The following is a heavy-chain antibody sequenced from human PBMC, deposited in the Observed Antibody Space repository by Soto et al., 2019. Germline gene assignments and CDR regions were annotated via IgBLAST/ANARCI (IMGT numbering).Heavy chain of an antibody. V-gene: IGHV1-69*02. CDR2: IIPILGIA. CDR3: ARGGYSYGFPVYYFDY. CDR1: GGTFSSYT. J-gene: IGHJ4*02. D-gene: IGHD5-18*01. Sequence: SVKVSCKASGGTFSSYTISWVRQAPGQGLEWMGRIIPILGIANYAQKFQGRVTITADKSTSTAYMELSSLRSEDTAVYYCARGGYSYGFPVYYFDYWGQGTLVTVSS.